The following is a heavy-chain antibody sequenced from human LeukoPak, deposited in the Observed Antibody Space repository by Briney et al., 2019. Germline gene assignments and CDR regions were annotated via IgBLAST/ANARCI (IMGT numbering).Heavy chain of an antibody. CDR2: ISDSGGST. CDR1: GFPFSSYA. CDR3: ARDDLRVSNYFDY. Sequence: PGGSLRLSCSASGFPFSSYAMHWVRQAPGKGLEYVSAISDSGGSTYYADSVKGRFTISRDNAKNSLYLQMNSLRDEDTAVYYCARDDLRVSNYFDYWGQGTLVTVSS. D-gene: IGHD3-10*01. J-gene: IGHJ4*02. V-gene: IGHV3-64*04.